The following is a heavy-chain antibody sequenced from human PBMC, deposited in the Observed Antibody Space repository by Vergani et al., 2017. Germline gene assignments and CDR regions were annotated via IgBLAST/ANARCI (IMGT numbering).Heavy chain of an antibody. CDR2: MYTSGHT. CDR3: ARASHCINCYSEGPNGPGYYYMDV. D-gene: IGHD2-21*01. Sequence: QVQLQESGPGLLKPSQTLSLTCTVSGASVSRGTYYWTWIRQPAGKKLEWIVRMYTSGHTIHNPSLESRVTMSVDTSKNQFSLQLSSVTAADTAVYYCARASHCINCYSEGPNGPGYYYMDVWGKGTTVTVSS. CDR1: GASVSRGTYY. J-gene: IGHJ6*03. V-gene: IGHV4-61*02.